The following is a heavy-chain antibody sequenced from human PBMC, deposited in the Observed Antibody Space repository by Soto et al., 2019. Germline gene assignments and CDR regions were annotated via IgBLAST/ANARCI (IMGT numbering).Heavy chain of an antibody. Sequence: WASVKVSCKASGYIFTSYYIHWVRQVPGQGLEWMGWINPNTGGTNYAQRFEGRVTMTRDTSISTAYIGLSRLTSDDTAVYYCATPTPLRGAMITNINFDFWGQGTPVTVSS. V-gene: IGHV1-2*02. CDR2: INPNTGGT. D-gene: IGHD3-10*01. CDR1: GYIFTSYY. J-gene: IGHJ4*01. CDR3: ATPTPLRGAMITNINFDF.